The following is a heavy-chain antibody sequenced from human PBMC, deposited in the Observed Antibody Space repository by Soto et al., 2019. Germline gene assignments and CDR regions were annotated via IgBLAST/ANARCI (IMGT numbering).Heavy chain of an antibody. CDR1: GDSISTVDYF. Sequence: SETLSLTCSVSGDSISTVDYFWAWIRQPPGQALEYIGYIYKSTTTYYNPSFESRVAISLDTSKSQFSLTVTSVTAADTAVNFCARGRYCLTGRCFPNWFDSWGQGTLVTVSS. CDR3: ARGRYCLTGRCFPNWFDS. CDR2: IYKSTTT. V-gene: IGHV4-30-4*01. D-gene: IGHD2-15*01. J-gene: IGHJ5*01.